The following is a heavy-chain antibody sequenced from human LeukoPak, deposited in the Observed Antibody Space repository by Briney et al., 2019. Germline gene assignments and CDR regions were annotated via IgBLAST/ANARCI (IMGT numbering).Heavy chain of an antibody. Sequence: ASVKVPCKASGYTFTSDGISWVRQAPGQGLEWRGWISTYNGNTNYAQKLQGRGTMTTDTSTSTAYMELRNLRSDDTAVYYCATFSSGWPHYYNYMDVWGKGTTVTVSS. CDR1: GYTFTSDG. V-gene: IGHV1-18*01. J-gene: IGHJ6*03. CDR3: ATFSSGWPHYYNYMDV. D-gene: IGHD6-19*01. CDR2: ISTYNGNT.